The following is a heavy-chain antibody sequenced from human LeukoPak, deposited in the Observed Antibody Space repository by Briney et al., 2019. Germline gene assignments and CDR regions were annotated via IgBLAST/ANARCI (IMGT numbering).Heavy chain of an antibody. Sequence: GRSLRLSCAASVLTVSINYMSAVRQAPGKGLEWVSVIYSGVSTYYAASVKGRFTISRDSSKNTLYLQMNSLRAEDTPMYYCAKPSPTVTIGSGGNAFDIWGQGTMVTVSS. D-gene: IGHD4-17*01. CDR1: VLTVSINY. V-gene: IGHV3-66*04. CDR2: IYSGVST. J-gene: IGHJ3*02. CDR3: AKPSPTVTIGSGGNAFDI.